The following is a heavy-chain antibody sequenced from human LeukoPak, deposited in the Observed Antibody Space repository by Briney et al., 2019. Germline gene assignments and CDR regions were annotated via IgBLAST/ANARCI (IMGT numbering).Heavy chain of an antibody. Sequence: TGGSLRLSCAVSGFTFSNYWMTWVRQAPGRGLEWVANIKPDGSDKYYVDSVKGRFTISRDNTKRSLSLQMNSLRAEDTAVYYCARGLDTAMVIDYWGQGTLVTVSS. CDR3: ARGLDTAMVIDY. J-gene: IGHJ4*02. CDR1: GFTFSNYW. D-gene: IGHD5-18*01. V-gene: IGHV3-7*03. CDR2: IKPDGSDK.